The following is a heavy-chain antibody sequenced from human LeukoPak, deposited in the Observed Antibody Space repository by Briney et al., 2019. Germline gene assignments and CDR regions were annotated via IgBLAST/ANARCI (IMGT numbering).Heavy chain of an antibody. D-gene: IGHD3-16*01. CDR1: GYTFTKYY. J-gene: IGHJ2*01. CDR3: ARQGRGGYWYFDL. Sequence: ASVKVSCKASGYTFTKYYIHWVRQAPGQGLEWMGVINPSGGNTNYAQEFQGTVTLTMDTSTSTVYMELSSLTSEDTAVYYCARQGRGGYWYFDLWGRGTLVAVSS. V-gene: IGHV1-46*01. CDR2: INPSGGNT.